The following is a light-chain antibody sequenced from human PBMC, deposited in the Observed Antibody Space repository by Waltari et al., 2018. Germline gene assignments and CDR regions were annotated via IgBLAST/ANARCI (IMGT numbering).Light chain of an antibody. V-gene: IGLV2-14*03. CDR1: TSDLGGYNY. CDR2: DVT. CDR3: CSFTTSSTWV. Sequence: QSALTQPAAVSGSLGQSITMSCTGTTSDLGGYNYVSWYQQHPGKAPKLILYDVTSRPPGVSNRVSGSKSGNTASLTISGLQAEDEADYYCCSFTTSSTWVFGGGTKLTVL. J-gene: IGLJ3*02.